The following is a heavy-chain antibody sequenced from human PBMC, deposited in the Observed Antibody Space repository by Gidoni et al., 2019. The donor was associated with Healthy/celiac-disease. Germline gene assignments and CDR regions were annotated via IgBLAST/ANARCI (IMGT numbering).Heavy chain of an antibody. Sequence: QVQLQESGPGLVKPSQTLSLTCPVSGGSISSGSYYWSWIRQPAGKGLEWIGRIYTSGSTNYNPSLKSRVTISVDTSKNQFSLKLSSVTAADTAVYYCAAGQGGLWSGYYNYFDYWGQGTLVTVSS. CDR3: AAGQGGLWSGYYNYFDY. CDR2: IYTSGST. D-gene: IGHD3-3*01. V-gene: IGHV4-61*02. J-gene: IGHJ4*02. CDR1: GGSISSGSYY.